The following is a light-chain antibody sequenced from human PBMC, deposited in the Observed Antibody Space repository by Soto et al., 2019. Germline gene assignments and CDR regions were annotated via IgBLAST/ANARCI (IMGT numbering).Light chain of an antibody. CDR1: QSLSSN. CDR3: QQYNDWPPA. CDR2: GAY. V-gene: IGKV3-15*01. Sequence: EIVVTQSPATLSVSPGERATLSCRASQSLSSNLAWYQQKPGQAPRLLIHGAYTRATGIPARFSGSGSGTEFTLTISSLQSEDFAVYYCQQYNDWPPAFGQGTKLEIK. J-gene: IGKJ2*01.